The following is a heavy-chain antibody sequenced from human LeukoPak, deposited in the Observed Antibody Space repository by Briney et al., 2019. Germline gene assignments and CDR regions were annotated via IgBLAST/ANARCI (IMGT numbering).Heavy chain of an antibody. Sequence: SETLSLTCTVSGGSISSYYWSWIRQPPGKGLEWIGYIYYSGSTNYNPSLKRRVIISVDTSKNQFSLKLSSVTAADTAVYYCARSDMITFGGVIAYYGMDVWGQGTTVTVSS. CDR1: GGSISSYY. CDR3: ARSDMITFGGVIAYYGMDV. J-gene: IGHJ6*02. D-gene: IGHD3-16*02. CDR2: IYYSGST. V-gene: IGHV4-59*08.